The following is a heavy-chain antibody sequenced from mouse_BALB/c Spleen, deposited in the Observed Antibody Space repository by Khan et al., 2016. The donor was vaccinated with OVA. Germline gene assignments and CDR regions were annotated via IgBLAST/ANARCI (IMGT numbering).Heavy chain of an antibody. CDR1: GYTFTNYV. V-gene: IGHV1S136*01. Sequence: VQLKQSGHELVKPGASVKMSCKASGYTFTNYVMHWVKQKPGQGLEWIGYINPYSDGAKYNEKFKGKATLTADKSSTTADMECSSLTSEDSAVDYCASSVRSPYYAIDFWGQGNSVTVSS. CDR3: ASSVRSPYYAIDF. J-gene: IGHJ4*01. CDR2: INPYSDGA.